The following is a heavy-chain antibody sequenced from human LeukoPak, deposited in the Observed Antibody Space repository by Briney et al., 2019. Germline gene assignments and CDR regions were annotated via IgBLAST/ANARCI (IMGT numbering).Heavy chain of an antibody. Sequence: KPSETLSLTCAVYGGSFSGYYWSWIRQPPGKGLEWIGEINHSGSTNYNPSLKSRVTISVDTSKNQFSLKLSSVTAADTAVYYCARDTSSSWPYYYYYGMDVWGQGTTVTVSS. CDR1: GGSFSGYY. CDR2: INHSGST. CDR3: ARDTSSSWPYYYYYGMDV. V-gene: IGHV4-34*01. D-gene: IGHD6-13*01. J-gene: IGHJ6*02.